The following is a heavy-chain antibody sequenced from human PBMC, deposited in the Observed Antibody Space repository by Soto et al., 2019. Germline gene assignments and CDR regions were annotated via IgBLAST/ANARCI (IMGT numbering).Heavy chain of an antibody. CDR3: ARDGAAPYYDFWSGTNYYYGMDV. CDR1: GGSISSYY. V-gene: IGHV4-59*01. Sequence: PSETLSLTCTVSGGSISSYYWSWIRQPPGKGLEWIGYIYYSGSTNYNPSLKSRVTISVDTSKNQFSLKLSSVTAADTAVYYCARDGAAPYYDFWSGTNYYYGMDVWGQGTTVTVSS. CDR2: IYYSGST. D-gene: IGHD3-3*01. J-gene: IGHJ6*02.